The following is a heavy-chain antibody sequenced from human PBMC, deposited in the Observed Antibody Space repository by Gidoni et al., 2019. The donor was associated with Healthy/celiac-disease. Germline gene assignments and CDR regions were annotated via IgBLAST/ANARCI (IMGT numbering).Heavy chain of an antibody. CDR2: ISSSGSTI. V-gene: IGHV3-48*03. Sequence: EVQLVESGGGLVQPGGSLRLSCAASGFTFSRYEMNWVRQAPGKGLEWVSYISSSGSTIYYADSVKGRFTISRDNAKNSLYLQMNSLRAEDTAVYYCARDLTYYDSSGYYYGQTPYFDYWGQGTLVTVSS. D-gene: IGHD3-22*01. CDR1: GFTFSRYE. J-gene: IGHJ4*02. CDR3: ARDLTYYDSSGYYYGQTPYFDY.